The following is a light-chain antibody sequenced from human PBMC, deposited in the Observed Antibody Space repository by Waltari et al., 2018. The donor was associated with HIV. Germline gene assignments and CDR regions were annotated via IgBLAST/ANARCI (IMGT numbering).Light chain of an antibody. Sequence: QTVVTQEPSFSVSPGGTVTLTCGLTSGAVSTGYYPSWYQQTPGQSPRTLIYSTNTRASGVPDRFSGSILGNKAALTITGAQADDESTYYCALCLGSGVSVFGGGTKLTVL. CDR2: STN. J-gene: IGLJ3*02. CDR1: SGAVSTGYY. V-gene: IGLV8-61*01. CDR3: ALCLGSGVSV.